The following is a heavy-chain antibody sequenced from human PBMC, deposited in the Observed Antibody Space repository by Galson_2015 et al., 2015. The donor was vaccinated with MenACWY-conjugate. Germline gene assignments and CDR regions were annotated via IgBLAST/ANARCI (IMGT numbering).Heavy chain of an antibody. V-gene: IGHV3-53*01. J-gene: IGHJ4*02. Sequence: SLRLSCAGSGFTISSNYMTWIRQAPGKGLEWVSIIYSDGTTHYTDAVKGRFTFTKDNTKNTLYLHMNSLRAEDTALYYCARAVGEGIRSYWGQGTLVTVSS. CDR2: IYSDGTT. CDR3: ARAVGEGIRSY. CDR1: GFTISSNY. D-gene: IGHD3-10*01.